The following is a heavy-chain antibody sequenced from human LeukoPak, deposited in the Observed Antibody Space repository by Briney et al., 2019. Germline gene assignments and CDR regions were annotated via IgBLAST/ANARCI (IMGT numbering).Heavy chain of an antibody. V-gene: IGHV3-23*01. CDR3: AKHSSGWLYFDY. Sequence: PGGSLRLSCTASGFTFSSYAMSWVRQAPGKGLEWVSAISGSGGSTYYADSVKGRFTISRDNSKNTLYLQMNSLRAEDTAVYYCAKHSSGWLYFDYWGRGTLVTVSS. CDR1: GFTFSSYA. J-gene: IGHJ4*02. D-gene: IGHD6-19*01. CDR2: ISGSGGST.